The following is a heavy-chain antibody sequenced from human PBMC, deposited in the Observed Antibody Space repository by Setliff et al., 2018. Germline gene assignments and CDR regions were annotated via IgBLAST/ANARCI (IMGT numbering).Heavy chain of an antibody. D-gene: IGHD2-21*01. Sequence: GESLKISCAASGFTFRSFGMHWVRQTPGRGLEWVAFVWYDNSNKFYVESVKGRFNIFKDNSKSILYLQMNSLRAEDTAVYYCAKRQGIAALDYWGQGALVTVSS. V-gene: IGHV3-30*02. CDR2: VWYDNSNK. CDR3: AKRQGIAALDY. J-gene: IGHJ4*02. CDR1: GFTFRSFG.